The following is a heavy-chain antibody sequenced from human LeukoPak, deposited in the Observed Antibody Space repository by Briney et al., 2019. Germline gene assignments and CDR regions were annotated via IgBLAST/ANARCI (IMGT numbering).Heavy chain of an antibody. CDR1: GDSFSSFS. D-gene: IGHD1-1*01. V-gene: IGHV4-4*09. J-gene: IGHJ5*02. CDR3: ARLIRNWNDHFDP. CDR2: IQLSGNT. Sequence: SETLSLTCTVSGDSFSSFSWSWIRQPAGKGLEWIGYIQLSGNTNYNPALKSRVSISLDPSTNQSSLHLRSVTAADTAVYYCARLIRNWNDHFDPWGQGTLVTVFS.